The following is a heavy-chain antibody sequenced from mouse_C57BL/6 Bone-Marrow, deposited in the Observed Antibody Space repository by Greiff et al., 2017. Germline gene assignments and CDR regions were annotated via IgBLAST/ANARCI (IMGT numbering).Heavy chain of an antibody. CDR3: ARGSLLLRTGYYAMDY. D-gene: IGHD1-1*01. CDR1: GFTFSSYA. Sequence: EVQLVESGEGLVKPGGSLKLSCAASGFTFSSYAMSWVRQTPEKRLEWVAYISSGGDYIYYADTVKGRFTISRDNARNTLYLQMSSRKSEDTAMYYCARGSLLLRTGYYAMDYWGQGTSVTVSS. CDR2: ISSGGDYI. J-gene: IGHJ4*01. V-gene: IGHV5S21*01.